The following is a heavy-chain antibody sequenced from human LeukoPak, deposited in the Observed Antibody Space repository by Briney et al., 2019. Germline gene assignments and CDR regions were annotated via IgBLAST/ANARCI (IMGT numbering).Heavy chain of an antibody. J-gene: IGHJ4*02. D-gene: IGHD5-18*01. CDR1: GGSISSYY. CDR3: ARRHSYGSVFFDY. Sequence: SETLSLTCTVSGGSISSYYWSWIRQPPGKGLEWIGYIYYSGSTNYNPSLKSRVTISVDTSKNQFSLKLSSVTAADTAVYYCARRHSYGSVFFDYWGQGTLVTVSS. CDR2: IYYSGST. V-gene: IGHV4-59*12.